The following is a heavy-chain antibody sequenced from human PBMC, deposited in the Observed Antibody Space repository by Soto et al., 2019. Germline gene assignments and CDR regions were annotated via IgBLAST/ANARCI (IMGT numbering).Heavy chain of an antibody. V-gene: IGHV3-30*18. CDR1: GFTFSSYG. Sequence: PGGSLRLSCAASGFTFSSYGMHWVRQAPDKGLEWVAFISHDGSNKYYGDSMKGRIAMSRDNSKSTLYLQMSSLRAEDTAVYYCTKRRNVLRFLEWSSGMEVRGQGTTVTVSS. D-gene: IGHD3-3*01. J-gene: IGHJ6*02. CDR3: TKRRNVLRFLEWSSGMEV. CDR2: ISHDGSNK.